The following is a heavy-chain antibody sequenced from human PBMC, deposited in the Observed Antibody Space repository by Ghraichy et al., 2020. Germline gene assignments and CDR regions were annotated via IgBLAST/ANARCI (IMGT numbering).Heavy chain of an antibody. D-gene: IGHD4-11*01. V-gene: IGHV3-74*01. J-gene: IGHJ4*02. Sequence: GGSLRLSCAASGFSFTNYGMHWVRQAPGKGLVWVSRISGDGSSTGSADSVKGRFTISRDNANNTMYLQMSNLRAEDTAVYYCARGDLHSSFDYWGQGTLVTVSS. CDR3: ARGDLHSSFDY. CDR1: GFSFTNYG. CDR2: ISGDGSST.